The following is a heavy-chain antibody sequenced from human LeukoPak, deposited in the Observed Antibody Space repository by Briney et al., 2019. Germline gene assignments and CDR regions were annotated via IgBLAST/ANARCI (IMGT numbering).Heavy chain of an antibody. J-gene: IGHJ4*02. CDR1: GFMFSRYW. CDR2: IKRDESEK. V-gene: IGHV3-7*01. Sequence: GGSLRLSCAASGFMFSRYWMSWVRQAPGKGLEWVANIKRDESEKYYVDSVKGRFTISRGNAKNSLYLQMNSLRAEDTAVYYCATSQRVVVPAVFVDYWGQGTLITVSA. CDR3: ATSQRVVVPAVFVDY. D-gene: IGHD2-2*01.